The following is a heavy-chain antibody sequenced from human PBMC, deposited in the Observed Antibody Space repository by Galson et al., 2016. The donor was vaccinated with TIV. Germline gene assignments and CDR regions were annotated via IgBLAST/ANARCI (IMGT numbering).Heavy chain of an antibody. J-gene: IGHJ6*02. Sequence: SLRLSCAASGFTFSSYGMHWVRQAPGKGLERVAVIWYDGSKKYYGDSVKGRFTISRDNSKNTLYLQMNSLRAEDTAVYYCARVVTIFGVVIPYNGMDVWGQGTTVTVSS. CDR2: IWYDGSKK. V-gene: IGHV3-33*01. CDR3: ARVVTIFGVVIPYNGMDV. CDR1: GFTFSSYG. D-gene: IGHD3-3*01.